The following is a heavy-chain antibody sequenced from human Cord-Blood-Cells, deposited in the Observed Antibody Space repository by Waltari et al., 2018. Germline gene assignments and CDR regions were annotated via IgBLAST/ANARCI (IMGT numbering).Heavy chain of an antibody. Sequence: QVHLVQSAAEVKKPGSTVKVTCKASGGTFSGYASSEVRQAPGQGLEWMGGIIPILGIANYAQKFQGRVTITADESTSTAYMELSSLRSEDTAVYYCALNASINWKFDYWGQGTLVTVSS. D-gene: IGHD1-1*01. CDR1: GGTFSGYA. CDR3: ALNASINWKFDY. CDR2: IIPILGIA. V-gene: IGHV1-69*04. J-gene: IGHJ4*02.